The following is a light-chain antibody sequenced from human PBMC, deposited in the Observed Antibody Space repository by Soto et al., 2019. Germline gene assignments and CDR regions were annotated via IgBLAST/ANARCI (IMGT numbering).Light chain of an antibody. J-gene: IGKJ2*02. CDR3: QQRSNWPRGT. CDR2: DAS. Sequence: EIVLTQSPATLSLSPGERATLSYRASQSVSSYLAWYQQKPGQAPRLLIYDASNRATGIPARFSGSGSGTDFTLTIRSLEPEDFAVYYCQQRSNWPRGTFGQGTKLEIK. V-gene: IGKV3-11*01. CDR1: QSVSSY.